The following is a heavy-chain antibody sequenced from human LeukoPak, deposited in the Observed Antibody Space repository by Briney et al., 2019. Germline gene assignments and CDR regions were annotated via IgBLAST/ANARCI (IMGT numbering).Heavy chain of an antibody. Sequence: GESLKISCKGSGYSFTSYWIGWVRQMPGKGLEWMGIIYPGDSDTRDSPSFQGQVTISADKSISTAYLQWSSLKASDTAMYYCARGRHYYDSSGYYYNWFDPWGQGTLVTVSS. CDR2: IYPGDSDT. CDR1: GYSFTSYW. D-gene: IGHD3-22*01. J-gene: IGHJ5*02. CDR3: ARGRHYYDSSGYYYNWFDP. V-gene: IGHV5-51*01.